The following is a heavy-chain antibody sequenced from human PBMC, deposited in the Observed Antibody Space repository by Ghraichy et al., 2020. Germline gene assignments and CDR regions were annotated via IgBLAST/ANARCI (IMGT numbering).Heavy chain of an antibody. CDR1: GFTFNNYA. CDR3: ARDGRWYYGMDV. Sequence: GGSLRLSCAASGFTFNNYAMNWVRQAPGKGLEWVSYIISSSNTIYYADSVKGRFTISRDNAKNSLYLQMNSLRDEDTAVYYCARDGRWYYGMDVWGQGTTVTVS. CDR2: IISSSNTI. V-gene: IGHV3-48*02. D-gene: IGHD4-23*01. J-gene: IGHJ6*02.